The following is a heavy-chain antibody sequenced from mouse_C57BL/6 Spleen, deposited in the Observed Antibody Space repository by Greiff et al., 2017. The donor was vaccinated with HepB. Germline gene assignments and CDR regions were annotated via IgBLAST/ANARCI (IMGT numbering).Heavy chain of an antibody. J-gene: IGHJ1*03. CDR2: ILPGSGST. CDR3: ARRFDYYGSSSYWYFDV. Sequence: VQLQQSGAELMKPGASVKLSCKATGYTFTGYWIEWVKQRPGHGLEWIGEILPGSGSTNYNEKFKGKATFTADTSSNTAYMQLSSLTTEDSAIYYCARRFDYYGSSSYWYFDVWGTGTTVTVSS. D-gene: IGHD1-1*01. CDR1: GYTFTGYW. V-gene: IGHV1-9*01.